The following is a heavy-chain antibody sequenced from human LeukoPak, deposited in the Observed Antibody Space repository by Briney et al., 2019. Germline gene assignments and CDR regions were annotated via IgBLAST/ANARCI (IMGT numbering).Heavy chain of an antibody. CDR2: ISTYNGNT. CDR3: ARVGYDSSAYLLDP. CDR1: GYSFIGYG. J-gene: IGHJ5*02. D-gene: IGHD3-22*01. Sequence: ASGKVCCKASGYSFIGYGINWVRQAPGQGLEWMGWISTYNGNTNYAQKLQGRVTMTTDTSTSTAYMELRSLRSDDTAVYYCARVGYDSSAYLLDPWGQGTLVTVSS. V-gene: IGHV1-18*04.